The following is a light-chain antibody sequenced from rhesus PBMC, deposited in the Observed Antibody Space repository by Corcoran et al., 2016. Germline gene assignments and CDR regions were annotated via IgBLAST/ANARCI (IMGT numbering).Light chain of an antibody. CDR3: LQHKSYPRT. J-gene: IGKJ1*01. V-gene: IGKV1-28*02. CDR1: QDISRY. Sequence: GDTVTITCRASQDISRYLNWYQQKPGKAPKLRIYTASNLETGVPSRFSGSGSGTEFTLTISNLQPEDFAAYYCLQHKSYPRTFGQGTKVEIK. CDR2: TAS.